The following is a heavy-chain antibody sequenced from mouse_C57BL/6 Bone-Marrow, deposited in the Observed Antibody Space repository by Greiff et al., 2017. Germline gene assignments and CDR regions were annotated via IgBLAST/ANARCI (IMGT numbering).Heavy chain of an antibody. CDR1: GYSFTGYF. CDR3: ARGDYGNYEGDD. Sequence: VQLQQSGPELVKPGDSVKISCKASGYSFTGYFMNWVMQSHGKSLEWIGRINPYNGDTFFNQKFKGKATLTVDKSSSTAYMELRSLTSEDSAVYYCARGDYGNYEGDDWGQGTTLTVSS. V-gene: IGHV1-20*01. J-gene: IGHJ2*01. CDR2: INPYNGDT. D-gene: IGHD2-1*01.